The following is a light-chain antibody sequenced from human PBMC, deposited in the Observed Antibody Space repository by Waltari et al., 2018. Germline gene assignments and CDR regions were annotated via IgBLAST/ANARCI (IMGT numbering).Light chain of an antibody. J-gene: IGLJ1*01. CDR1: NSDVGTYNR. CDR2: EVI. Sequence: QSALTQPPSVSGSPGQSVTISCTGTNSDVGTYNRVSWSQQPPGTAPKLIIYEVISRPSGVPDRFPGSKAGNTASLTISGLQADDAADYYCSSYTSSSTYVFGTGTKVTVL. CDR3: SSYTSSSTYV. V-gene: IGLV2-18*02.